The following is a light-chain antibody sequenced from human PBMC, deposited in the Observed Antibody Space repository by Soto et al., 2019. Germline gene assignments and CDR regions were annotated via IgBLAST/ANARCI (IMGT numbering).Light chain of an antibody. CDR1: QGISSY. J-gene: IGKJ2*01. CDR2: AAS. V-gene: IGKV1-8*01. Sequence: AIRMTQSPSSFSESTGDRVTITCRASQGISSYLAWYQQKPGKAPKLLIYAASTLQSGVPSRFSGSGSGTDFTLTIICLQSEDFATYYCQQYYSYPRYTFGQGTKLEIK. CDR3: QQYYSYPRYT.